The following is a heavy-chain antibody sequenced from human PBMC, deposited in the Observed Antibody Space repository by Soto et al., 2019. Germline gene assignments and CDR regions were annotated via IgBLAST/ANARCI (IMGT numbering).Heavy chain of an antibody. J-gene: IGHJ3*02. CDR2: IVSDGSAI. Sequence: GGSLRLSCAVSGFPFSFYGFHWVRQSPGKGLEWLGAIVSDGSAIYHADSLEGRFFISRDNTKDILYLQMNSLRVEDTAVYYCVRDDAFDNENGFDMWGQGTMVTVSS. V-gene: IGHV3-33*01. D-gene: IGHD3-3*02. CDR3: VRDDAFDNENGFDM. CDR1: GFPFSFYG.